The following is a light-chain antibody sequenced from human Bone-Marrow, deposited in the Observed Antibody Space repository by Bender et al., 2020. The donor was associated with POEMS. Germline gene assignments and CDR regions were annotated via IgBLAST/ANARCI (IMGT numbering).Light chain of an antibody. CDR1: KLGDQY. J-gene: IGLJ2*01. Sequence: SYDLTQPPSVSVSPGQTARITCSGDKLGDQYVCWYQQKPGQSPVLVIYQDFKRPAGTPERFWGPSYGTAATLTISGTRARDEADYYCQAWDSSTVVFGGGTQLTVL. V-gene: IGLV3-1*01. CDR3: QAWDSSTVV. CDR2: QDF.